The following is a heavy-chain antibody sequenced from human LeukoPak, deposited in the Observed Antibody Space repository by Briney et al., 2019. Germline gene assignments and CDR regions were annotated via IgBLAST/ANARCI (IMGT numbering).Heavy chain of an antibody. J-gene: IGHJ4*02. D-gene: IGHD3-22*01. CDR2: IIPILGIA. CDR3: ARDPVYYDSSGTHYFDY. Sequence: ASVKVSCKASGCTFSSYAISWVRQAPGQGLEWMGRIIPILGIANYAQKFQGRVTITADKSTSTAYMELSSLRSEDTAVYYCARDPVYYDSSGTHYFDYWGQGTLVTVSS. V-gene: IGHV1-69*04. CDR1: GCTFSSYA.